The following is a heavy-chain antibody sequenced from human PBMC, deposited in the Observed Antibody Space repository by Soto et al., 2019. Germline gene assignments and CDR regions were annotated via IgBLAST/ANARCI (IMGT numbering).Heavy chain of an antibody. Sequence: EASVKVSCKASGYTFTGYYMHWVRQAPGQGLEWMGWINPNSGGTNYAQKFQGWVTMTRDTSISTAYMELSRLRSDDTAVYYCARTYYYDSSGYYYSDRGVDYGMDVWGQGTTVTVSS. CDR2: INPNSGGT. J-gene: IGHJ6*02. CDR1: GYTFTGYY. CDR3: ARTYYYDSSGYYYSDRGVDYGMDV. V-gene: IGHV1-2*04. D-gene: IGHD3-22*01.